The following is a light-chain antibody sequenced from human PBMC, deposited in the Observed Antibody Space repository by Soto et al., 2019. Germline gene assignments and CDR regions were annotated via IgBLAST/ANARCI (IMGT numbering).Light chain of an antibody. J-gene: IGKJ2*01. CDR1: QSVSSF. Sequence: EIVMTQSPATLSVSPGERATLSCRASQSVSSFLAWYQQKPGQAPRLLIYGASTTATGIPARFSGSGSGTEFTLTISSLHSEDFAVYYCQQYKNWPQTFGQGTKLEIK. CDR2: GAS. V-gene: IGKV3-15*01. CDR3: QQYKNWPQT.